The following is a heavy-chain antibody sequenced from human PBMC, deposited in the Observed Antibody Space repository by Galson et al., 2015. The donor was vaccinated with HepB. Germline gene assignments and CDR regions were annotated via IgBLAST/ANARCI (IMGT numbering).Heavy chain of an antibody. V-gene: IGHV3-23*01. CDR1: GFTFSGYA. Sequence: SLRLSCAGSGFTFSGYAMGWVRQAPGKGLEWVSSISASTTSTFYADSVKGRFTISRDNSENTLFLQMNSLRAEDSAVYYCAYCSGGSCYSHGFDIRGQGTAVTVSS. CDR2: ISASTTST. D-gene: IGHD2-15*01. J-gene: IGHJ3*02. CDR3: AYCSGGSCYSHGFDI.